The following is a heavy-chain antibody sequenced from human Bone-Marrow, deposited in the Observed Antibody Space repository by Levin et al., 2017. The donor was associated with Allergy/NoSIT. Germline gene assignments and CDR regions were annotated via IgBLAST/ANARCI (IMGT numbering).Heavy chain of an antibody. CDR2: ITWNSGNI. V-gene: IGHV3-9*01. J-gene: IGHJ5*02. Sequence: GGSLRLSCAASGFTFDDYAMHWVRQAPGKGLEWVSGITWNSGNIRYADSVKGRFTISRDNAKNSLYLQMNTVRAEDTAFYYCARYYYGRTGYGGNWFDPWGQGTLVTVSS. CDR1: GFTFDDYA. CDR3: ARYYYGRTGYGGNWFDP. D-gene: IGHD3-9*01.